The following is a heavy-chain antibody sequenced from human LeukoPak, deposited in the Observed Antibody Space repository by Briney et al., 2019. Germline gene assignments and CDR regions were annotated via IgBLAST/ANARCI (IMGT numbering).Heavy chain of an antibody. Sequence: ASVKVSCKASGYTFTGYYMHWVRQAPGQGLEWMGIINPSGGSTSYAQKFQGRVTMTRDTSTSTVYMELSSLRSEDTAVYYCARGGDYDFWSGYYNLNWFDPWGQGTLVTVSS. CDR2: INPSGGST. CDR3: ARGGDYDFWSGYYNLNWFDP. D-gene: IGHD3-3*01. J-gene: IGHJ5*02. V-gene: IGHV1-46*01. CDR1: GYTFTGYY.